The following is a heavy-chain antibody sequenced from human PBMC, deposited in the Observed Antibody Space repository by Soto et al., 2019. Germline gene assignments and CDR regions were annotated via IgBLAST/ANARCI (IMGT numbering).Heavy chain of an antibody. J-gene: IGHJ6*02. CDR3: ARSQGSSTSLEIYYYYYYGMDV. CDR2: IIPISDTT. CDR1: GGTFSSYA. V-gene: IGHV1-69*01. D-gene: IGHD2-2*01. Sequence: SVKVSCKASGGTFSSYAISWVRQVPGQGLEWKGGIIPISDTTNYAQKFQGRVTITADESTSTAYMELSSLRSEDTAVYYYARSQGSSTSLEIYYYYYYGMDVWGQGTTVTVSS.